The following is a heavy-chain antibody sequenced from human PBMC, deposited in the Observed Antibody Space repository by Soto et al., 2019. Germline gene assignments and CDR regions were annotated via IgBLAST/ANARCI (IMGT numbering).Heavy chain of an antibody. CDR2: IYHSGST. V-gene: IGHV4-4*02. J-gene: IGHJ3*02. CDR3: ARGGFGSGWYNAFDI. D-gene: IGHD6-19*01. Sequence: QVQLQESGPGLVKPSGTLSLTCAVSSGSISSSNWWSWVRQPPGKGLEWIGEIYHSGSTNYNPSLKSRVTISGDKSKNQFALKLSSVTAADTAVYYGARGGFGSGWYNAFDIWGQGTMVTVSS. CDR1: SGSISSSNW.